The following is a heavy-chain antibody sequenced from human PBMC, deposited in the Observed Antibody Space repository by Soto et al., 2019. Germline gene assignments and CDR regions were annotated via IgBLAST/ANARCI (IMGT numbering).Heavy chain of an antibody. CDR2: ISWNSGSI. V-gene: IGHV3-9*01. D-gene: IGHD6-19*01. J-gene: IGHJ4*02. Sequence: VQLVESGGGLVQPGRSLRLSCAASGFTFDDYAMHWVRQAPGKGLEWVSGISWNSGSIGYADSVKGRFTISRDNAKNSLYLQMNSLRAEDTALYYCAKDMSVAGTGHFDYWGQGTLVTVSS. CDR1: GFTFDDYA. CDR3: AKDMSVAGTGHFDY.